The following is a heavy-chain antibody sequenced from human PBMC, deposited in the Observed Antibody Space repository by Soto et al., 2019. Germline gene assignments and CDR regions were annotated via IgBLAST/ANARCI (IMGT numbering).Heavy chain of an antibody. CDR1: GYSFTRYW. Sequence: PGESLKITCNGSGYSFTRYWISWVRQMPGKGLEWMGRIDPSDSYTNYSPSFQGHVTISADKSISTAYLQWSSLKASDTAMYYCARQINTYYYDSSGYRELYAFYIWGQGTMVTVSS. J-gene: IGHJ3*02. V-gene: IGHV5-10-1*01. CDR3: ARQINTYYYDSSGYRELYAFYI. D-gene: IGHD3-22*01. CDR2: IDPSDSYT.